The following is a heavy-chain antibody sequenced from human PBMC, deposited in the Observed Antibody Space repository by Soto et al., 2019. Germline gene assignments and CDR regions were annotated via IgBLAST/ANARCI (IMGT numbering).Heavy chain of an antibody. Sequence: EVQLVEAGGGLVQPGGSLRLSCAASGFTFSSYGMNWVRQAPGKGLEWVSYISSSSTTIYYADSVKGRFTIFRDNAKNSLYLQLNSLRDEDTAVYYCARSPYYYDSSNYYGYWCKGTLVTVSS. CDR3: ARSPYYYDSSNYYGY. V-gene: IGHV3-48*02. CDR2: ISSSSTTI. CDR1: GFTFSSYG. J-gene: IGHJ4*02. D-gene: IGHD3-22*01.